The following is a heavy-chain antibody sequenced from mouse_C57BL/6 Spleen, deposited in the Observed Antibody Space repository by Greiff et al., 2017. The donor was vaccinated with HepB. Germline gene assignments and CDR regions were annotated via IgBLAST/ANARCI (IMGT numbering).Heavy chain of an antibody. D-gene: IGHD2-4*01. Sequence: EVQLQQSGPGLVKPSQSLSLTCSVTGYSITSGYYWNWIRQFPGNKLEWMGYISYDGSNNYNPSLKNRISITRDTSKNQFFLKLTSVTTEDTATYYCARETFYYDTSYWYFDVWGTGTTVTVSS. CDR1: GYSITSGYY. J-gene: IGHJ1*03. CDR2: ISYDGSN. V-gene: IGHV3-6*01. CDR3: ARETFYYDTSYWYFDV.